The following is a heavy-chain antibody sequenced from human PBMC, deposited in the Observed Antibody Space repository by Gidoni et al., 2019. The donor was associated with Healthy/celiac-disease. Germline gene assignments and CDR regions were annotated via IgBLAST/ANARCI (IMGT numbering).Heavy chain of an antibody. CDR1: GFSLSTSGVG. V-gene: IGHV2-5*01. J-gene: IGHJ4*02. CDR2: IYWNDDK. Sequence: QITLKESGPTLVKPTQTLTLTCTFSGFSLSTSGVGVGWIRQPPGKALEWLALIYWNDDKRYSPSLKSRLTITKDTSKNQVVLTMTNMDPVDTATYYCAHRSIAVAGYGIFDYWGQGTLVTVSS. CDR3: AHRSIAVAGYGIFDY. D-gene: IGHD6-19*01.